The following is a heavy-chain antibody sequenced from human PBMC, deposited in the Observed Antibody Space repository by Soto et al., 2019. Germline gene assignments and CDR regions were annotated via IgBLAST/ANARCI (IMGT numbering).Heavy chain of an antibody. CDR1: GFTFSSYS. V-gene: IGHV3-33*01. CDR3: ARDNPYYYDSSGYYYYYYGMDV. Sequence: SLRLSCAASGFTFSSYSMPWVRQAPGKGLEWVAVTWYDGSNKYYADSVKGRFTISRDNSKNTLYLQMNSLRAEDTAVYYCARDNPYYYDSSGYYYYYYGMDVWGQGTTVTVSS. D-gene: IGHD3-22*01. CDR2: TWYDGSNK. J-gene: IGHJ6*02.